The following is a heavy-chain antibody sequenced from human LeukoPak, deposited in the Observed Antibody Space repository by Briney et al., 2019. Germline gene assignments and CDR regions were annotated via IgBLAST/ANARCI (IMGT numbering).Heavy chain of an antibody. CDR2: IYYSGST. V-gene: IGHV4-59*01. CDR1: GGSISSYY. Sequence: SETLSLTCTVSGGSISSYYWSWIRQPPGKGLERIGHIYYSGSTNYNPSLKSRVTISVDTSKNHYSLNLTSVTTADTAVYYCARHGTIFGHFDPWGQGTLVTVSS. J-gene: IGHJ5*02. D-gene: IGHD3-3*01. CDR3: ARHGTIFGHFDP.